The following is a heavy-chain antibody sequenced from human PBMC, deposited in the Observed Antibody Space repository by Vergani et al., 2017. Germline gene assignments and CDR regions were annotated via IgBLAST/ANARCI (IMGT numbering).Heavy chain of an antibody. J-gene: IGHJ6*02. CDR1: GGSFSGYF. CDR2: VNHSGST. V-gene: IGHV4-34*01. Sequence: QVPLQQWGAGLLKPSETLSLTCPVYGGSFSGYFWSWLRQPPGKGMEWIGEVNHSGSTIYNPSLKRRVTISVDTSKNQSSLKLSSVTAADTAVYYCARGKLVPYYFYYGMDVWGQGTTVTVSS. D-gene: IGHD6-13*01. CDR3: ARGKLVPYYFYYGMDV.